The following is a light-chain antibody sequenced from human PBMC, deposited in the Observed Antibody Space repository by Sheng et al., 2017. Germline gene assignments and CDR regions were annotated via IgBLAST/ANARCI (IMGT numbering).Light chain of an antibody. Sequence: DIQMTQSPSSLSASVGDRVAITCRASQNIRRNLNWYQQKPGKAPKLLIYAASSLESGAPSRFTGSGSGTDFTLTISSLLPEDFATYYCQESQSFPYGFGQGTKLEI. J-gene: IGKJ2*03. CDR3: QESQSFPYG. V-gene: IGKV1-39*01. CDR1: QNIRRN. CDR2: AAS.